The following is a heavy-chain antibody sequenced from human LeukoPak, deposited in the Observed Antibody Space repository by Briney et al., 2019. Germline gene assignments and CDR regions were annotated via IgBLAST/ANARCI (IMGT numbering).Heavy chain of an antibody. J-gene: IGHJ5*02. CDR1: GLTLSSYW. D-gene: IGHD3-10*01. Sequence: GGSLRLSCAASGLTLSSYWMHWVRQAPGKGLEWVSIISGVGDNTYYADPVKGRFSISRDNTRNTLSLEMSSLRVEDTAVYYCAKGRYDAGISWFDRWGQGTLVSVSS. CDR3: AKGRYDAGISWFDR. CDR2: ISGVGDNT. V-gene: IGHV3-23*01.